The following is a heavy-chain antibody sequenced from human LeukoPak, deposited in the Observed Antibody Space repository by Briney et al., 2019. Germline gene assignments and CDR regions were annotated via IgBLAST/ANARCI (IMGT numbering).Heavy chain of an antibody. CDR2: ISPYNGNT. CDR1: GYTFTGYY. D-gene: IGHD6-19*01. V-gene: IGHV1-18*04. CDR3: ARAGSGSGWYFDY. Sequence: PGRSLRLSCAASGYTFTGYYMHWVRQAPGQGLEWMGWISPYNGNTRYVQKLQGRVTMTTDTSTSTAYMELRSLRFDDTAVYYCARAGSGSGWYFDYWGQGTLVTVSS. J-gene: IGHJ4*02.